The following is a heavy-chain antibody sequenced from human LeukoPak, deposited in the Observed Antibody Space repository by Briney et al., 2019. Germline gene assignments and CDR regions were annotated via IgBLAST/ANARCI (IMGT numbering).Heavy chain of an antibody. CDR3: AKGGSNNWSFDN. D-gene: IGHD1-1*01. CDR1: GFTFSTYG. CDR2: IRYDGRNK. Sequence: GGSLRLSCAASGFTFSTYGMHWVRQAPGKGLQWVAYIRYDGRNKYSADSVKGRFTIYRDNSKSTLYLQMNSLRPEDTAVYYCAKGGSNNWSFDNWGQGTLVTVSS. V-gene: IGHV3-30*02. J-gene: IGHJ4*02.